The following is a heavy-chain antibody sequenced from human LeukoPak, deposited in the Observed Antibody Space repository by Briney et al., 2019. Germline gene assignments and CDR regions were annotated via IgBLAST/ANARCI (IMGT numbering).Heavy chain of an antibody. J-gene: IGHJ5*02. CDR3: ARVSWYGDPGWFDP. Sequence: SETLSLTCGVSGGSISSSNYYWGWIRQPPGKGLEWIGSIYYSGSTYYNPSLNSRVTISVDTSKNQFSLKLSSVTAADTAVYYCARVSWYGDPGWFDPWGQGTLVTVSS. V-gene: IGHV4-39*07. D-gene: IGHD4-17*01. CDR1: GGSISSSNYY. CDR2: IYYSGST.